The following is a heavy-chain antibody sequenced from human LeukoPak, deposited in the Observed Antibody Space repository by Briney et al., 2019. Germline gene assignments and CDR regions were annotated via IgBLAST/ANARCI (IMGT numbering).Heavy chain of an antibody. CDR1: GYSISSGYY. V-gene: IGHV4-38-2*01. CDR3: ARGIDYGDYEPIDY. Sequence: SETLSLTCAASGYSISSGYYWGWIRQPPGKGLEWIGSIYHSGSTYYNPSLKSRVTISVDTSKNQFSLKLSSVTAADTAVYYCARGIDYGDYEPIDYWGQGTLVTVSS. D-gene: IGHD4-17*01. CDR2: IYHSGST. J-gene: IGHJ4*02.